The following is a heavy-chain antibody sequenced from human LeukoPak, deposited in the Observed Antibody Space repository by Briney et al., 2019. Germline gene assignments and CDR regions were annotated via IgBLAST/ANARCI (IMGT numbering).Heavy chain of an antibody. J-gene: IGHJ4*02. V-gene: IGHV4-39*01. CDR1: GGSISSSSYY. Sequence: PSETLSLTCTVSGGSISSSSYYWGWIRQPPGKGLEWIVSIYYSGSTYYNPSLKSRVTISVDTSKNQFSLKLSSVTAADTAVYYCASGNTIFGVVTYFDYWGQGTLVTVSS. CDR3: ASGNTIFGVVTYFDY. D-gene: IGHD3-3*01. CDR2: IYYSGST.